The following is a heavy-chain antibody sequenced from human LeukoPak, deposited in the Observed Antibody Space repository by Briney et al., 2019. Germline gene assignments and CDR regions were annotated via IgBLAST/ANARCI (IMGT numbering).Heavy chain of an antibody. CDR3: ARLVGYCSGGSCYHFDY. J-gene: IGHJ4*02. D-gene: IGHD2-15*01. CDR1: GYSFTSYW. Sequence: GESLKISCKGSGYSFTSYWIGWVRQMPGKGLEWMGIIYPGDSDTRYSPFFRGQVTISADKSISTAYLQWSSLKASDTAMYYCARLVGYCSGGSCYHFDYWGQGTLVTVSS. CDR2: IYPGDSDT. V-gene: IGHV5-51*01.